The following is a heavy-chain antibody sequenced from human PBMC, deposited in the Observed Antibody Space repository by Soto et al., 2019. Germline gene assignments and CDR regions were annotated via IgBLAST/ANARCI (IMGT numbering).Heavy chain of an antibody. D-gene: IGHD1-26*01. CDR2: INPSGGRT. Sequence: QVQLVQSGAEVKKPGASVKVSCKASGYTFINYYIHWVRQAPGQGLEWMGMINPSGGRTSYAQKFQGRVPMTSDTSTRTVYMELSSLRSEDTAVYYCAMHHKSGLDYWGQGTLVTVSS. CDR1: GYTFINYY. J-gene: IGHJ4*02. V-gene: IGHV1-46*01. CDR3: AMHHKSGLDY.